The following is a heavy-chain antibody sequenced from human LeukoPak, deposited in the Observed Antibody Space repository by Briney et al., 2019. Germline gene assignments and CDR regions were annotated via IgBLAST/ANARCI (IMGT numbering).Heavy chain of an antibody. CDR1: GGSISSSSHY. V-gene: IGHV4-39*01. CDR2: IYYSGST. J-gene: IGHJ5*02. D-gene: IGHD6-6*01. CDR3: ARHDRVYSALSWFDP. Sequence: SETLSLTCTVSGGSISSSSHYWGWIRQPPGKGLEWIGSIYYSGSTYYNPSLKSRVTISVDTSKNQFSLKLSSVTAADTAVYYCARHDRVYSALSWFDPWGQGTLVTVSS.